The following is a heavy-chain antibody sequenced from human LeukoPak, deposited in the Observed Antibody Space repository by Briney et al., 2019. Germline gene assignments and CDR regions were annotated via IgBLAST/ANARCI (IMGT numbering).Heavy chain of an antibody. D-gene: IGHD3-10*01. J-gene: IGHJ5*02. V-gene: IGHV4-61*02. CDR1: LDSLTTAVYY. CDR3: ARMRVDRGLNNWFDP. Sequence: PSQTLSPTSTVSLDSLTTAVYYRGWIRHSPRKGLEWIGRIYTTGSTSYNPSLTTRVTISADTSKNQFYLKLSSVAATGTAVYYCARMRVDRGLNNWFDPWGQGALVTVSS. CDR2: IYTTGST.